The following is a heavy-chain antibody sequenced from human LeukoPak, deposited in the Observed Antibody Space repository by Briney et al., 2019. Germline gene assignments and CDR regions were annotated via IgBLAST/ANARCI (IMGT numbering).Heavy chain of an antibody. CDR3: ARATYYDSSGYYRGYFDY. CDR1: GFSLSSFE. CDR2: ISASGSTI. J-gene: IGHJ4*02. D-gene: IGHD3-22*01. Sequence: PGGSLRLSCAASGFSLSSFEMNWVRQAPGKGLEWVSYISASGSTIYYADSVRGRFTISRDNAKNSLYLQMDSLRAEDTAVYYCARATYYDSSGYYRGYFDYWGQGTLVTVSS. V-gene: IGHV3-48*03.